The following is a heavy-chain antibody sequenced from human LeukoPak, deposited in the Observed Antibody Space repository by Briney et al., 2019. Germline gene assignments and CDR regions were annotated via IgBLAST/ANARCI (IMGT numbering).Heavy chain of an antibody. D-gene: IGHD1-26*01. CDR1: GFTFSSYS. CDR3: AKAYSGSYIIFWGG. CDR2: ISSSGSTI. Sequence: PGGSLRLSCAASGFTFSSYSMNWVRQAPGKGLEWVSYISSSGSTIYYADSVKGRFTISRDNAKNSLYLQMNSLRAEDTAVYYCAKAYSGSYIIFWGGWGQGTLVTVSS. J-gene: IGHJ4*02. V-gene: IGHV3-48*04.